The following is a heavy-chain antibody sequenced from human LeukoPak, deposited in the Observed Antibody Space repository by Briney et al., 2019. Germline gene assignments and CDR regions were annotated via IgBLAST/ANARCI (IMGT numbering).Heavy chain of an antibody. CDR2: ISSSSSTI. CDR3: ARDLVGIAAHLDY. Sequence: GGSLRLSCAASGFTLSSYSMNWVRQAPGKGLEWVSYISSSSSTIYYADSVKGRFTISRDNAKNSLYLQMNSLRAEDTAVYYCARDLVGIAAHLDYWGQGTLVTVSS. V-gene: IGHV3-48*01. CDR1: GFTLSSYS. J-gene: IGHJ4*02. D-gene: IGHD6-13*01.